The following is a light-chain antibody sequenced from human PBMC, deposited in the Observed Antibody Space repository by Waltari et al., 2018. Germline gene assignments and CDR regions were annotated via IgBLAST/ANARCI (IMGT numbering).Light chain of an antibody. V-gene: IGKV3-20*01. CDR3: QHYVNLPVT. CDR1: QSVGKS. Sequence: EIVLTQSPGTLSLSPGERATLSCRASQSVGKSLAWSQQRPGQAPRLLIYDASTRATGTPGRFSGSGFGTDFSLAISSLEPEDFAVYFCQHYVNLPVTFGQGTKVEI. CDR2: DAS. J-gene: IGKJ1*01.